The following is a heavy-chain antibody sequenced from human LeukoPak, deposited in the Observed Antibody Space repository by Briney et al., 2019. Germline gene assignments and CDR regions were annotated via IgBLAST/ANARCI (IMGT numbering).Heavy chain of an antibody. CDR1: GFTFSNHA. D-gene: IGHD2-8*02. CDR2: ISADAVDT. CDR3: AKDVWWSVS. Sequence: GGSLRLSCVASGFTFSNHAMTWVRQAPGKGLEWVSAISADAVDTFYAPSVKGRFTISRDNSKNTLYLQINNLRAEDTAMYYCAKDVWWSVSWGQGTLVTVSS. V-gene: IGHV3-23*01. J-gene: IGHJ5*02.